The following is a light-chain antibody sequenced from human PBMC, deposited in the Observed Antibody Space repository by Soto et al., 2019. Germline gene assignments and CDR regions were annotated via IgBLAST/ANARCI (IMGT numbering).Light chain of an antibody. Sequence: EIVMTQSPATLSVSPGERATLSCRASQSVSSNLAWYQQKPGQAPRLLIYGASIRATGIPARFSGSGSGTEFTLTISSLQSEDLAVYYCQQYNNWPRTFGQGTKVEIK. CDR1: QSVSSN. CDR3: QQYNNWPRT. J-gene: IGKJ1*01. V-gene: IGKV3D-15*01. CDR2: GAS.